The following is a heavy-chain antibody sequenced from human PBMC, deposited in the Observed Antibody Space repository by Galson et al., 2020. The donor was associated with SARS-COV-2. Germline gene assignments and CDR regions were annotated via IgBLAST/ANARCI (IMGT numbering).Heavy chain of an antibody. V-gene: IGHV3-33*01. Sequence: GESLKISCEVSGFTFSSYGLHWVRQAPGKGLEWIAGTSYDGSEKYYADSMKGRVTISRDNSKNTLYLQLQRLRGEDTAVYRCAREVYWFGALTYGFDFWGQGTLV. J-gene: IGHJ4*02. CDR3: AREVYWFGALTYGFDF. CDR1: GFTFSSYG. CDR2: TSYDGSEK. D-gene: IGHD3-10*01.